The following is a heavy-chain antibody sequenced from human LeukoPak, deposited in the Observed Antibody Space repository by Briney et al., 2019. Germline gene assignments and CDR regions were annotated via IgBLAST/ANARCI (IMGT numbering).Heavy chain of an antibody. CDR3: ARDIAWFGEPGANWFDP. CDR1: GFTFSRYW. D-gene: IGHD3-10*01. J-gene: IGHJ5*02. V-gene: IGHV3-20*01. Sequence: GGSLRLSCAASGFTFSRYWMSWVRQAPGKGLEWVSGINWNGGSTGYADSVKGRFTISRDNAKNSLYLQMNSLRAEDTALYHCARDIAWFGEPGANWFDPWGQGTLVTVSS. CDR2: INWNGGST.